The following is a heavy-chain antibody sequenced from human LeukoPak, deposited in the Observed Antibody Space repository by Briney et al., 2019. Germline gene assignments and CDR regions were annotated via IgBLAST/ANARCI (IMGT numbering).Heavy chain of an antibody. D-gene: IGHD5-18*01. V-gene: IGHV3-23*01. Sequence: GGSLRLSCAASGFTFSSYAMNWVRQAPGKGLEWVSVISGSGGSTHYADSVKGRFTISRDNSKNTLYLQMNCLRAEDTAVYYCATTIGGYNYGPSFDYWGQGTLVTVSS. CDR3: ATTIGGYNYGPSFDY. CDR1: GFTFSSYA. CDR2: ISGSGGST. J-gene: IGHJ4*02.